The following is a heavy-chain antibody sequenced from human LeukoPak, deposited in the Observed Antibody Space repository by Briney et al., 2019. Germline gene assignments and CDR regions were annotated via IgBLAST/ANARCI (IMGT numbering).Heavy chain of an antibody. CDR3: ARTLLHDYGDYYFDY. V-gene: IGHV4-59*01. D-gene: IGHD4-17*01. Sequence: SETLSLTCTVSGGSISSYYWSWIRQPPGKGLECSGYIYYSGSTNYNPSLKSRVTISVDTSKNQFSLKLSSVTAADTAVYYCARTLLHDYGDYYFDYWGRGTLVTVSS. CDR1: GGSISSYY. CDR2: IYYSGST. J-gene: IGHJ4*02.